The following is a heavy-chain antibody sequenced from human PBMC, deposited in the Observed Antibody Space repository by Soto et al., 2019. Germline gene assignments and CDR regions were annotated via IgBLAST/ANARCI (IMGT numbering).Heavy chain of an antibody. CDR3: ARDYRVETTGYYYYYGMDV. CDR2: IYYSGST. CDR1: GGSISSGGYY. D-gene: IGHD2-21*02. J-gene: IGHJ6*02. Sequence: KASETLSLTCTVSGGSISSGGYYWSWIRQHPGKGLEWIGYIYYSGSTYYNPSLKSRVTISVDTSKNQFSLKLSSVTAADTAVYYCARDYRVETTGYYYYYGMDVWGQGTTVTVSS. V-gene: IGHV4-31*03.